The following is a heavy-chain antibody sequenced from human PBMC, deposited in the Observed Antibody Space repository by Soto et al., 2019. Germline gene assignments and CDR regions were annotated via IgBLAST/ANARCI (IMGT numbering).Heavy chain of an antibody. Sequence: QLHLVQSGAVVKKPGASVTVSCSASGYPVTAYYMHWVRQAPGRGLEWMGGINPATGAAKYTQTFQGRGNMTREPSTRTGFMELGGPTSGDTARFFCARGGGVGVAGSAAFDMWGQGTLVTVSS. D-gene: IGHD3-3*01. J-gene: IGHJ3*02. CDR3: ARGGGVGVAGSAAFDM. CDR1: GYPVTAYY. V-gene: IGHV1-2*02. CDR2: INPATGAA.